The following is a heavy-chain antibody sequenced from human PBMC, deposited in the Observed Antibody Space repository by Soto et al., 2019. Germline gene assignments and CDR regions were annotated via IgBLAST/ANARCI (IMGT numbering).Heavy chain of an antibody. CDR1: GFIFSPYG. CDR3: AKDLDSSSWPGDYYYGMDV. V-gene: IGHV3-30*02. D-gene: IGHD6-13*01. J-gene: IGHJ6*02. Sequence: GGSLRLSCAASGFIFSPYGIHWVRQAPGKGLEWVALIRNDGSDKYYAESVTGRFTISRDNSKNTVYLQMNSLRAEDTAVYYCAKDLDSSSWPGDYYYGMDVWGQGTTVTVPS. CDR2: IRNDGSDK.